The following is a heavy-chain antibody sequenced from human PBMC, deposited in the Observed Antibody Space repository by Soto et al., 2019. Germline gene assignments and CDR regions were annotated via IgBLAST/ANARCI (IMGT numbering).Heavy chain of an antibody. CDR3: ARAAIDSTVLVDY. J-gene: IGHJ4*02. V-gene: IGHV3-53*01. Sequence: GGSLRLSCAASGFTVSSNYMSWVRQAPGKGLEWVSVIYSGGSTYYADSVKGRFTISRDNSKNTRYLQMNSLRAEDTAVYYCARAAIDSTVLVDYWGQGTLVTVSS. CDR1: GFTVSSNY. D-gene: IGHD3-3*02. CDR2: IYSGGST.